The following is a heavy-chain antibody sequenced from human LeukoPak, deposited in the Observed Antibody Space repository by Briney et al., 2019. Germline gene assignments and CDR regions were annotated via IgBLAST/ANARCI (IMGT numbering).Heavy chain of an antibody. CDR1: GYTFTSYY. Sequence: GASVKVSCKASGYTFTSYYMHWVRQAPGQGLEWMGGIIPIFGTANYAQKFQGRVTITADESTSTAYMELSSLRSEDTAVYYCASVSTFNSGSYPLYKDDAFDIWGQGTMVTVSS. D-gene: IGHD1-26*01. V-gene: IGHV1-69*13. CDR3: ASVSTFNSGSYPLYKDDAFDI. CDR2: IIPIFGTA. J-gene: IGHJ3*02.